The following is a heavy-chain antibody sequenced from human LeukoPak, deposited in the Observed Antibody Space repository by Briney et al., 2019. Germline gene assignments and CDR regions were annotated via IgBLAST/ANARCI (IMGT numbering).Heavy chain of an antibody. D-gene: IGHD3-3*01. V-gene: IGHV3-7*01. Sequence: GGSLRLSWAASGFIFTGYLMSWVRQAPGKGLEWVASIKHDGSEKYYVDSVRGRFTISRDNTKNLLYLQMSSLRAEDTAVYYCATDRGWRTSGYYLYYFEYWGQGTLVTFSS. CDR2: IKHDGSEK. CDR3: ATDRGWRTSGYYLYYFEY. CDR1: GFIFTGYL. J-gene: IGHJ4*02.